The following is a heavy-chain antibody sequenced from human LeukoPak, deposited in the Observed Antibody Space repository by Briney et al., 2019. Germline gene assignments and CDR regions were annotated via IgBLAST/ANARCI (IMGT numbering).Heavy chain of an antibody. J-gene: IGHJ5*02. V-gene: IGHV4-61*01. CDR3: ARERGDYDILTDYYEGNCFDP. CDR1: GGSISSSSYY. Sequence: SETLSLTCTVSGGSISSSSYYWGWIRQPPGKELEWIGYIYYSGSTNYNPSLKSRVTISVDTSKNQFSLKLSSVTAADTAVYYCARERGDYDILTDYYEGNCFDPWGQGTLVTVSS. CDR2: IYYSGST. D-gene: IGHD3-9*01.